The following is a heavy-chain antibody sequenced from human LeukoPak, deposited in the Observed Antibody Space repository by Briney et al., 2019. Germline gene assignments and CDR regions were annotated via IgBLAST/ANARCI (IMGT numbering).Heavy chain of an antibody. D-gene: IGHD3-10*01. CDR3: ARGGVFDAFDI. V-gene: IGHV4-59*08. J-gene: IGHJ3*02. CDR1: GGSISSYY. CDR2: IYYSGST. Sequence: PSETLSLTCTVSGGSISSYYWSWIRQPPGKGLEWIGYIYYSGSTNYNPSLKGRVTISVDTSKNQFSLKLSSVTAADTAVYYCARGGVFDAFDIWGQGTMVTVSS.